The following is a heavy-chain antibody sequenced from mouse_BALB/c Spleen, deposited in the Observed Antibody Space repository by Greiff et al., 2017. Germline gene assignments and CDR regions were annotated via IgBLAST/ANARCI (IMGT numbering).Heavy chain of an antibody. CDR3: ARGITTVVATNYFDY. CDR1: GFTFSDYY. CDR2: ISDGGSYT. D-gene: IGHD1-1*01. V-gene: IGHV5-4*02. Sequence: DVMLVESGGGLVKPGGSLKLSCAASGFTFSDYYMYWVRQTPEKRLEWVATISDGGSYTYYPDSVKGRFTISRDNAKNNLYLQMSSLKSEDTAMYYCARGITTVVATNYFDYWGQGTTLTVSS. J-gene: IGHJ2*01.